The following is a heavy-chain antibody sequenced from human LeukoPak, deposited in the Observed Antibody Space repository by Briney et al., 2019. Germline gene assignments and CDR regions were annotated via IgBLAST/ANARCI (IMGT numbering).Heavy chain of an antibody. J-gene: IGHJ4*02. Sequence: SGTLSLTCAVSGGSISSSNWWSWVRQPPGKGLEWIGEIYHSGSTYYNPSLKSRVTISVDTSKNQFSLKLSSVTAADTAVYYCAREVVVVAASLDYWGQGTLVTVSS. CDR3: AREVVVVAASLDY. D-gene: IGHD2-15*01. CDR1: GGSISSSNW. CDR2: IYHSGST. V-gene: IGHV4-4*02.